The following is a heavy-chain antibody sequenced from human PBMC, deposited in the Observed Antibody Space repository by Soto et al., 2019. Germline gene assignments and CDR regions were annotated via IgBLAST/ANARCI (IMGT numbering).Heavy chain of an antibody. CDR1: GYTFTSYG. D-gene: IGHD1-26*01. J-gene: IGHJ6*02. CDR3: AREEWDWSPIGYYYYYGMDV. CDR2: ISAYNGNT. Sequence: ASVKVSCKASGYTFTSYGISWVRQAPGQGLEWMGWISAYNGNTNNAQKHQGRVTMITDTFTSTAYMELRSLRSDDTAVYYCAREEWDWSPIGYYYYYGMDVWGQGTMVTVSS. V-gene: IGHV1-18*01.